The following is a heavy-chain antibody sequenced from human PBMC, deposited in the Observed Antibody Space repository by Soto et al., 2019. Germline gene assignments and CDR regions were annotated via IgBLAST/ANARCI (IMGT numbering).Heavy chain of an antibody. CDR1: GGTFSSYT. V-gene: IGHV1-69*04. D-gene: IGHD3-9*01. J-gene: IGHJ4*02. Sequence: SVKVSCKASGGTFSSYTISWVRQAPGQELEWMGRIIPILGIANYAQKLQGRVTMTTDTSTSTAYMELRSLRSDDTAVYYCARDSSPNTYYDILTGYSTGGYWGQGTLVTVSS. CDR3: ARDSSPNTYYDILTGYSTGGY. CDR2: IIPILGIA.